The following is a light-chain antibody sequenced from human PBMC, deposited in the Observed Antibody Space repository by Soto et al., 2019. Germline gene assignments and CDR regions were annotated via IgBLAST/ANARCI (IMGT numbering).Light chain of an antibody. CDR3: QQYNTYST. V-gene: IGKV1-5*01. J-gene: IGKJ5*01. CDR1: QSISSW. Sequence: DIQITQSPSTLSASVGYRFTITCRASQSISSWLAWYQQKPGKAPKLLIYDASSLESGVPSRFSGSGSGTEFTLTISSLQPDDFATYYCQQYNTYSTFGQGKRREI. CDR2: DAS.